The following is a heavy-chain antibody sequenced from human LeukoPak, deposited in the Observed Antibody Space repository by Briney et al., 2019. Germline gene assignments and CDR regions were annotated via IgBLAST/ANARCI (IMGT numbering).Heavy chain of an antibody. J-gene: IGHJ5*02. CDR3: ARGSSGLNWFDP. V-gene: IGHV4-31*03. Sequence: TLSLTCTVSGGSISSGGYYWSWICQHPGKGLEWIGYIYYSGSTYYNPSLKSRVTISVDTSKNQFSLKLSSVTAADTAVYYCARGSSGLNWFDPWGQGTLVTVSS. CDR1: GGSISSGGYY. D-gene: IGHD6-19*01. CDR2: IYYSGST.